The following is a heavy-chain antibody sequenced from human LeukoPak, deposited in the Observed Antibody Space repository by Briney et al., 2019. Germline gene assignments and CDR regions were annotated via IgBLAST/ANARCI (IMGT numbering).Heavy chain of an antibody. CDR1: GFTFSSYA. CDR3: ARTGDYIPYFDY. CDR2: ISGSGGST. V-gene: IGHV3-23*01. D-gene: IGHD4-17*01. Sequence: GGSLRLSCAASGFTFSSYAMSWVRQAPGKGLEWVSAISGSGGSTYYADSVKGRFTISRGNSKNTLYLQMNSLRAEDTAVYYCARTGDYIPYFDYWGQGTLVTVSS. J-gene: IGHJ4*02.